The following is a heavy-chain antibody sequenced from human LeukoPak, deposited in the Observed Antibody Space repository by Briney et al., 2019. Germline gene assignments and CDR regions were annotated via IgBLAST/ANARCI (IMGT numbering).Heavy chain of an antibody. V-gene: IGHV3-30*02. J-gene: IGHJ4*02. D-gene: IGHD2/OR15-2a*01. CDR3: AKDSQTYYADS. Sequence: PGGSLRLSCAASGFTFSSFGMHWVRQAPGKGLEWVSFINYNGRDKYYADSVKGRFTISRDSSKNTLSLQMNSLRAEDTAVYFCAKDSQTYYADSWRQGTLVTVSS. CDR2: INYNGRDK. CDR1: GFTFSSFG.